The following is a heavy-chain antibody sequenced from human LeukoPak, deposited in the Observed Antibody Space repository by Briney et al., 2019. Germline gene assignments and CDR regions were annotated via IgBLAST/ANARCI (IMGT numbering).Heavy chain of an antibody. CDR2: ISGSGGSI. CDR3: AKDQSFYDFWSGRNWFDP. V-gene: IGHV3-23*01. J-gene: IGHJ5*02. D-gene: IGHD3-3*01. CDR1: GFTFSSYA. Sequence: GGSLRLSCAASGFTFSSYAMSWVRQAPGKGLEWVAGISGSGGSIYFADSVKGRFTISRDNSKNTLYLQMSSLRADDTAVYYCAKDQSFYDFWSGRNWFDPWGQGTLVTVSS.